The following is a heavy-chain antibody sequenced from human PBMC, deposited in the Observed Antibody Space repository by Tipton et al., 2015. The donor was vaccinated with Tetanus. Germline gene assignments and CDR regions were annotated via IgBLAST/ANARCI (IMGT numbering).Heavy chain of an antibody. J-gene: IGHJ3*02. V-gene: IGHV1-18*01. CDR1: GFTLTIKG. Sequence: QLVQSGAEVKKPGTTVRVSCTVSGFTLTIKGVRWGRQAPGQGLEWVAWIRDNSDSTKFAESFQGRVPLTTDTSTTTVSMEMRSVTGDVTPVYYCILDAGMGRGRKFFDSWGQGTLVTVTS. CDR3: ILDAGMGRGRKFFDS. CDR2: IRDNSDST. D-gene: IGHD2-15*01.